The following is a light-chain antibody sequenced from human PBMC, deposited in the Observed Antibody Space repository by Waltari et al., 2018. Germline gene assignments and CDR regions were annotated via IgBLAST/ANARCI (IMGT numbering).Light chain of an antibody. J-gene: IGLJ2*01. CDR3: CSYAGSYVV. Sequence: QSALTQPRSVSGSPGQSVTISCPGTSSDVGGYNYVSWYQQPPGKAPKRMIYDVSKRPSGVPDRFSGSKSGNTASLTISGLQAEDEADYYCCSYAGSYVVFGGGTKLTVL. CDR2: DVS. CDR1: SSDVGGYNY. V-gene: IGLV2-11*01.